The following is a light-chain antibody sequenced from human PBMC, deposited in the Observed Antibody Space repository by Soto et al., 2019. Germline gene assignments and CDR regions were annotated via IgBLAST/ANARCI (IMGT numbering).Light chain of an antibody. V-gene: IGLV2-14*01. CDR2: QVS. CDR3: SSYTGSNIRYV. CDR1: SSDIGGFYY. Sequence: QSALTQPASVSGSPGQSITISCTGTSSDIGGFYYVSWYQHHPGKDPKLMIYQVSNRPSGVSNRFSGSKSGNTAPLTISGLQAEDEADYYCSSYTGSNIRYVFGTGTKVTVL. J-gene: IGLJ1*01.